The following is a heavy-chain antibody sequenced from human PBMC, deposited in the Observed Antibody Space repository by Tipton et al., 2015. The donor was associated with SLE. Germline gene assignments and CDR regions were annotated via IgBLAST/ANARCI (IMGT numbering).Heavy chain of an antibody. V-gene: IGHV4-39*01. Sequence: LRLSCTVSGDSISSGGYYWSWLRQPPGKGLEWIGCIYYSGSSYYNPSLKSRVTISVDTSKNQSSLMLSSVTAADTAVYYCARHVGGFWSGSSFDDWGQGTLVTVSS. CDR1: GDSISSGGYY. D-gene: IGHD3-3*01. CDR2: IYYSGSS. CDR3: ARHVGGFWSGSSFDD. J-gene: IGHJ4*02.